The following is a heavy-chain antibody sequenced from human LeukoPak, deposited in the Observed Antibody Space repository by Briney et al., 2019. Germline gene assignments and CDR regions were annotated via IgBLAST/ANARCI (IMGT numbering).Heavy chain of an antibody. CDR2: ISFSGGST. D-gene: IGHD1-26*01. Sequence: GGSLRLSCAASGFTFSSYAMSWVRQAPGKGLEWVSSISFSGGSTYYADSVKGRFTISRDSSKNTRDLQMNSLRAEDTAVYYCARATATVGATANYWGQGTLVTVSS. CDR3: ARATATVGATANY. CDR1: GFTFSSYA. V-gene: IGHV3-23*01. J-gene: IGHJ4*02.